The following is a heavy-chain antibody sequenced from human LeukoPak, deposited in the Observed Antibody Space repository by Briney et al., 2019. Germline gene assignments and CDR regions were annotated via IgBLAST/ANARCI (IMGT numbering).Heavy chain of an antibody. J-gene: IGHJ4*02. V-gene: IGHV3-23*01. CDR2: LSGSGSNT. Sequence: GGSLRLSCAASGFTFSSYAMAWVRQAPGKGLEWVSGLSGSGSNTFYTDSLKGRFTISRDNPKNTLYLQMNSLRADDTAVYYCATEKGDSPDYWGQGTLVTVSS. CDR1: GFTFSSYA. CDR3: ATEKGDSPDY. D-gene: IGHD3-16*01.